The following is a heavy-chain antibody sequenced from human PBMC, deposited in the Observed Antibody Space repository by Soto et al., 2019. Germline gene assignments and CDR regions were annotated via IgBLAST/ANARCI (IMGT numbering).Heavy chain of an antibody. CDR3: AKLRSGFGEFQVLFDY. Sequence: GGSLRLSCAASGFTFSSYAMSWVRQAPGKGLEWVSAISGSGGSTYYADSVKGRFTISRDNSKNTLYLQMNSLRAEDTAVYYCAKLRSGFGEFQVLFDYWGQGTLVTVSS. CDR2: ISGSGGST. V-gene: IGHV3-23*01. CDR1: GFTFSSYA. J-gene: IGHJ4*02. D-gene: IGHD3-10*01.